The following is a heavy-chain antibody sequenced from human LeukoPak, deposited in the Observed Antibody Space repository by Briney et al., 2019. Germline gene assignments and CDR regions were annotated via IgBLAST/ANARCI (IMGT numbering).Heavy chain of an antibody. CDR1: GFTFSNYA. J-gene: IGHJ4*02. Sequence: PGGSLRLSCAASGFTFSNYAMHWVRQAPGKGLERVAVISYDGSNKYYADSVKGRFTISRDNSKNTLYLQMNSLRAEDTAVYYCARDGGDIVVVPAAPGDYWGQGTLVTVSS. CDR2: ISYDGSNK. CDR3: ARDGGDIVVVPAAPGDY. V-gene: IGHV3-30-3*01. D-gene: IGHD2-2*01.